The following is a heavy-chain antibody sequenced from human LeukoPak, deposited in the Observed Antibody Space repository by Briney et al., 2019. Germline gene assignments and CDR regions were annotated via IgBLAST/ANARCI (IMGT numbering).Heavy chain of an antibody. V-gene: IGHV3-21*01. J-gene: IGHJ6*03. D-gene: IGHD3-10*01. CDR2: ISSSSSYI. CDR3: AKTLTPLLWFGGDYYYYYMDV. Sequence: GGSLRLSCAASGFTFSSYSMNWVRQAPGKGLEWVSSISSSSSYIYYADSVKGRFTISRDNAKNSLYLQMNSLRAEDTAVYYCAKTLTPLLWFGGDYYYYYMDVWGKGTTVTVSS. CDR1: GFTFSSYS.